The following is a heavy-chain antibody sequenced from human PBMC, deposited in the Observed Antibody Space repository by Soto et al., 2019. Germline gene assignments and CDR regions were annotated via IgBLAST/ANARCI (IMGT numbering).Heavy chain of an antibody. Sequence: SETLSLTCAVYGGSFSGYYWSWIRQPPGKGLEWIGEINHSGSTNYNPSLKSRVTISVDTSKNQFSLKLSSVTAADTAVYYCATDTPRYCSSTSCYLGVWGQGTTVTVSS. D-gene: IGHD2-2*01. CDR1: GGSFSGYY. CDR2: INHSGST. CDR3: ATDTPRYCSSTSCYLGV. V-gene: IGHV4-34*01. J-gene: IGHJ6*02.